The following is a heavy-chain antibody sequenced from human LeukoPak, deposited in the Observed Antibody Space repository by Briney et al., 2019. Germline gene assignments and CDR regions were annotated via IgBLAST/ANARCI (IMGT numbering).Heavy chain of an antibody. V-gene: IGHV3-7*04. CDR2: INHNGNVN. CDR3: ARGGGLDV. CDR1: GFTFSSYW. Sequence: GGSLRLSCAASGFTFSSYWMNWARQAPGKGLEWVASINHNGNVNYYVDSVEGRFTISRDNAKNSLYLQMSNLRAEDTAMYFCARGGGLDVWGQGATVTVSS. J-gene: IGHJ6*02.